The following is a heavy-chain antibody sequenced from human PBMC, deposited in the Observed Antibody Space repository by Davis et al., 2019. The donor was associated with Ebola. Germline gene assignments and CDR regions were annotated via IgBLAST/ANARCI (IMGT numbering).Heavy chain of an antibody. Sequence: MPGGSLRLSCTVSGGSISSYFWSWIRQPPGKGLEWIGYIYFSGSTNYNPSLKSRVTISVDTSKNQFSLKLISVTAADTAVYYCARGISRGPPDYTPYYFDYWGQGTLVTVSS. D-gene: IGHD4-11*01. CDR3: ARGISRGPPDYTPYYFDY. CDR2: IYFSGST. CDR1: GGSISSYF. V-gene: IGHV4-59*01. J-gene: IGHJ4*02.